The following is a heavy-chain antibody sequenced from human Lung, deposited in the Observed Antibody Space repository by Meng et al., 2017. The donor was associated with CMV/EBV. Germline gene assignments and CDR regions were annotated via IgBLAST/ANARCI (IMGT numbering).Heavy chain of an antibody. D-gene: IGHD6-13*01. V-gene: IGHV1-46*01. CDR2: INPSDNTT. CDR1: GYTLTNYY. Sequence: ASXXVSXKASGYTLTNYYIHWVRQAPGQGREWIGIINPSDNTTIYAQKFQGRVTMTRDTSTSTVYMELSSLRSDDTALYYCARDLGYSSSWYFQYYFDCWXQGTLVTVSS. CDR3: ARDLGYSSSWYFQYYFDC. J-gene: IGHJ4*02.